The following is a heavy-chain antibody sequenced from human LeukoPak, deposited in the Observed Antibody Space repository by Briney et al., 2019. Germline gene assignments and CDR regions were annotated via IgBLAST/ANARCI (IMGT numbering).Heavy chain of an antibody. CDR2: INHSGST. CDR3: ASAWFGVLAA. V-gene: IGHV4-34*01. J-gene: IGHJ5*02. D-gene: IGHD3-10*01. Sequence: SETLSLTCAVYGGSFSGHYWSWIRQPPGKGLEWIGEINHSGSTNYNPSLKSRVTISVDTSKNQFSLKLSSVTAADTAVYYCASAWFGVLAAWGQGTLVTVSS. CDR1: GGSFSGHY.